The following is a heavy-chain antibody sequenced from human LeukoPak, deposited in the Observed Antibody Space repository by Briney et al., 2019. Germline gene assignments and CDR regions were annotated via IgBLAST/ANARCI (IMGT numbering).Heavy chain of an antibody. CDR3: ARETHSFDY. Sequence: AGGSLRLSCAASGFTVSSNFMSWVRQAPGKGLEWVSVISGSSSTTYYADSVKGRFTISRDNSKNTLYLQMNSLRAEDTAVYYCARETHSFDYWGQGTLVTVSS. CDR1: GFTVSSNF. CDR2: ISGSSSTT. J-gene: IGHJ4*02. V-gene: IGHV3-23*01.